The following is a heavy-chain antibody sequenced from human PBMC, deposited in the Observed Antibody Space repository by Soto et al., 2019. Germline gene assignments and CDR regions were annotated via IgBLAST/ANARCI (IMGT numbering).Heavy chain of an antibody. Sequence: ASVKVACRRAEDSVNIYLLAGVRLAPGQGPELLGWIIPRSATSKYAQKFQGRVTITADESTSTVYMELRTLRPEDTAVYYCAREGLVLVPTTVHPDYYYYALDVRGQGTTVTVSS. D-gene: IGHD4-17*01. J-gene: IGHJ6*02. CDR1: EDSVNIYL. CDR3: AREGLVLVPTTVHPDYYYYALDV. V-gene: IGHV1-69*13. CDR2: IIPRSATS.